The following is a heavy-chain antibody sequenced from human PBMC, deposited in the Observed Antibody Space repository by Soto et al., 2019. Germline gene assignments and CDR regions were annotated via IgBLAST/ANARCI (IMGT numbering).Heavy chain of an antibody. D-gene: IGHD2-21*02. V-gene: IGHV3-30*18. CDR2: ISNDGNKK. CDR1: GFTFRSYG. CDR3: GKDTLYCSGGDCPLYYYYGMDV. Sequence: QVQLVESGGGVVQPGRSLRLSCATSGFTFRSYGMHWVRQAPGKGLEWLAVISNDGNKKFFADSMKGRFTLSRDNARNTVYLQINSLRAEDTAVYFCGKDTLYCSGGDCPLYYYYGMDVWGPGTTVAVSS. J-gene: IGHJ6*02.